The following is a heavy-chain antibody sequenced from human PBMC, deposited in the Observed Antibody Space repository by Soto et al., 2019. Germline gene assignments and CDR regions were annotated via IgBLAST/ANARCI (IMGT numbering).Heavy chain of an antibody. D-gene: IGHD1-26*01. CDR2: VSYDGSKA. CDR1: GFTFRSFT. Sequence: QVALVESGGGVVQPGRSLSVSCAASGFTFRSFTMHWVRQAPGKGLEWVATVSYDGSKAYYADSVRGRFTISRDNSNNTLSLQMDSLRPEDSALYFCARDKDSSYFPPPYFFDSWGQGLRVTVSS. V-gene: IGHV3-30*04. CDR3: ARDKDSSYFPPPYFFDS. J-gene: IGHJ4*02.